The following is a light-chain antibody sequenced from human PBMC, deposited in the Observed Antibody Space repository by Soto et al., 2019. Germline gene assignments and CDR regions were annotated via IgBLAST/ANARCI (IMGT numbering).Light chain of an antibody. CDR2: GAS. CDR3: QQYASSPLT. CDR1: QSVSSSY. Sequence: EIVLTQSPGTLSLSRGERATLSCRASQSVSSSYLAWYQQKPGQAPRLLIYGASSRATGIPDRFSGSGSGTDFTLTISRLEPEDFAVYYCQQYASSPLTFGGGTKVDIK. V-gene: IGKV3-20*01. J-gene: IGKJ4*01.